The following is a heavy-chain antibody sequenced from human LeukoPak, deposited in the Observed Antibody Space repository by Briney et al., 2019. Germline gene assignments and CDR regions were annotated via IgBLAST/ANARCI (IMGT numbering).Heavy chain of an antibody. Sequence: TSETLSLTCTVSGGSISSGSYYWSWIRQPAGKGLEWIGRFYTSGSTNYNPSLKSRVTISVDTSKNQFSLKLTSVTAADTAVYYCARHLYSSSWYSSPSRYYYYYMDVWGKGTTVTISS. V-gene: IGHV4-61*02. D-gene: IGHD6-13*01. CDR1: GGSISSGSYY. J-gene: IGHJ6*03. CDR3: ARHLYSSSWYSSPSRYYYYYMDV. CDR2: FYTSGST.